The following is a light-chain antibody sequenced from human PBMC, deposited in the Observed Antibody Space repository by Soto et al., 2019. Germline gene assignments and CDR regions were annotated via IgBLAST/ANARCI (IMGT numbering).Light chain of an antibody. V-gene: IGKV1-5*01. CDR2: DAS. CDR3: QQYNSYPWT. CDR1: QSVSSR. J-gene: IGKJ1*01. Sequence: DIQMTQSPFTLSASVGDRVTITCRAIQSVSSRLSWHQQKPGKAPKVLIYDASNLKSGVPSRFSGSGSGTEFTLTISSLQADDFATDYCQQYNSYPWTFGQGNKVEIK.